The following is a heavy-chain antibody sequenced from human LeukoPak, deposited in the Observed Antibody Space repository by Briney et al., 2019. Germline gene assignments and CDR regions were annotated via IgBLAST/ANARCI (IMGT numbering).Heavy chain of an antibody. V-gene: IGHV1-18*01. Sequence: ASVEVSCKASGYTFTSSGISWVRRAPGQGLEWMGWISSHNDNTGYAQKFQDRVTMTTDTSTSTAYMELRSLRSDDTAVYYCARGVGSAFDIWGQGTLVSVSS. J-gene: IGHJ3*02. CDR2: ISSHNDNT. D-gene: IGHD2-15*01. CDR1: GYTFTSSG. CDR3: ARGVGSAFDI.